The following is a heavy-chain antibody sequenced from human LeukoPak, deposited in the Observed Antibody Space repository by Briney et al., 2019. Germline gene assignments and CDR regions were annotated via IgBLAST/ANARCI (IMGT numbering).Heavy chain of an antibody. CDR2: IYHSGST. CDR3: ARDNQYGLPYDFYFMDV. V-gene: IGHV4-38-2*02. Sequence: SETLSLTCTVSGYSISSNYYWGWVRQPPGKGLEWIGSIYHSGSTYYNPSLKSRVSISVDTSKNQFSLKLSSVTAADTAVYYCARDNQYGLPYDFYFMDVWGKGTTVTVSS. CDR1: GYSISSNYY. D-gene: IGHD2-2*01. J-gene: IGHJ6*03.